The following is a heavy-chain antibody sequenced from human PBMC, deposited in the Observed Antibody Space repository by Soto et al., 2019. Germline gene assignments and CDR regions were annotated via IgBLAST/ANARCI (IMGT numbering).Heavy chain of an antibody. V-gene: IGHV2-5*01. J-gene: IGHJ4*02. CDR1: GFSLSTSGAG. CDR2: ISWKDEK. CDR3: AHRYGGNYYRWYFDP. D-gene: IGHD1-26*01. Sequence: QITLKESGPTLVKPTQTLTVTCTFSGFSLSTSGAGVGGIRQSPGKAPEWLALISWKDEKRYNPGLKSRLNITKDTSKNHVVPTMTDMDPVATATYFCAHRYGGNYYRWYFDPWGQGTLVTVSS.